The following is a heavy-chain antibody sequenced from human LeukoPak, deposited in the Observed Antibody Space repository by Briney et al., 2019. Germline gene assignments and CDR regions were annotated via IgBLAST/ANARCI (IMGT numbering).Heavy chain of an antibody. Sequence: PSETLSPTCAVYGGSFSGYYWSWIRQPPGKGLEWIGEINHSGSTNYNPSLKSRVTISVDTSKNQFSLKLSSVTAADTAVYYCARVGYCSSTSCIEVKGFDYWGQGTLVTVSS. CDR2: INHSGST. CDR3: ARVGYCSSTSCIEVKGFDY. J-gene: IGHJ4*02. CDR1: GGSFSGYY. V-gene: IGHV4-34*01. D-gene: IGHD2-2*01.